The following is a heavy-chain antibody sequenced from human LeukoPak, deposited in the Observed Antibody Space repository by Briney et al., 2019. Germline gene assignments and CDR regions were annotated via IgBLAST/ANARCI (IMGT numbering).Heavy chain of an antibody. V-gene: IGHV3-23*01. CDR3: AKDNDRDGSGSYYNFYFDY. CDR1: GFTFSSYA. CDR2: ISDSGDNT. D-gene: IGHD3-10*01. Sequence: PGGSLRLSCAASGFTFSSYAMSWVRQAPRKGLEWVSAISDSGDNTYYADSVKGRFTISRDNSKNTLYLQMNSLRAEDTAVYYCAKDNDRDGSGSYYNFYFDYWGQGTLVTVSS. J-gene: IGHJ4*02.